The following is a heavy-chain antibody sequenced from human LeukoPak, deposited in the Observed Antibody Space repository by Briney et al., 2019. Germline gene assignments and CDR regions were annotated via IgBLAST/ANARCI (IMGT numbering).Heavy chain of an antibody. Sequence: GGSLRLSCAASGFTFSSYAMSWVRQAPGKGLEWVSAISGSGGSTYYADSVKGRFTISRDNSKNTLYLQMNSLRAEDTALYYCAKVFSSFLEWHNWHYFDYWGQGTLVTVSS. V-gene: IGHV3-23*01. CDR3: AKVFSSFLEWHNWHYFDY. D-gene: IGHD3-3*01. CDR2: ISGSGGST. J-gene: IGHJ4*02. CDR1: GFTFSSYA.